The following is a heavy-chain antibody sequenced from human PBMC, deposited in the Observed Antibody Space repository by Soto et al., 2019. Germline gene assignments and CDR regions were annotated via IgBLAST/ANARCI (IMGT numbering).Heavy chain of an antibody. V-gene: IGHV3-11*01. CDR1: GFSFRDYF. CDR3: ARDDHTYGVY. CDR2: IGPYGNSI. Sequence: CAASGFSFRDYFMSWLRQAPGKGLEWVSYIGPYGNSIYYADSVKGRFTISRDDATKSLHLHMNSLRTDDTAVYYCARDDHTYGVYWGQGTPVTVSS. D-gene: IGHD2-21*01. J-gene: IGHJ4*02.